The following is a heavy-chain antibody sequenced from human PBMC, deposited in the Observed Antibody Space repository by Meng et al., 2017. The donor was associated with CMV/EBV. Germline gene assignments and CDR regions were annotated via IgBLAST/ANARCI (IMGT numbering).Heavy chain of an antibody. CDR3: AIHSNYFDY. Sequence: GESLKISCAASGFTFSSYWMSWVRQAPGKGLEWVANINQDGSEKNYVDSVKGRFTISRDNSKNTLYLQMNSLRAEDTAVYYCAIHSNYFDYWGQGTLVTVSS. V-gene: IGHV3-7*01. CDR2: INQDGSEK. D-gene: IGHD4-11*01. J-gene: IGHJ4*02. CDR1: GFTFSSYW.